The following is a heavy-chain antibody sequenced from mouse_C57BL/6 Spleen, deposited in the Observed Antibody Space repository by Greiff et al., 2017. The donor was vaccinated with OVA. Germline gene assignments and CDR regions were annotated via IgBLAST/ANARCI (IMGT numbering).Heavy chain of an antibody. D-gene: IGHD2-10*02. CDR1: GYSFTDYN. V-gene: IGHV1-39*01. J-gene: IGHJ2*01. CDR2: INPNYGTT. Sequence: EVQGVESGPELVKPGASVKISCKASGYSFTDYNMNWVKQSTGKSLEWIGVINPNYGTTSYNQKFKGKATLTVDQSSSTANMQLNCLASEDSAVYYCAKFGGYGKGFDYWGQGTTLTGAS. CDR3: AKFGGYGKGFDY.